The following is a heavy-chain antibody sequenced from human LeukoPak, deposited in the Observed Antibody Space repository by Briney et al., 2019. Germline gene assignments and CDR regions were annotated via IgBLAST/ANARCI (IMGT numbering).Heavy chain of an antibody. CDR2: ISYSGGTT. D-gene: IGHD5-18*01. CDR3: AKVLRGYRSDYF. V-gene: IGHV3-48*03. Sequence: GGSLRLSCAGSSFTFNKYEMNWVRQAPGKGLQWLSYISYSGGTTYYADSEKGRFTISRDNTKNSLFLQMNSLRVEDTAVYYCAKVLRGYRSDYFWGQGTLVTVSS. CDR1: SFTFNKYE. J-gene: IGHJ4*02.